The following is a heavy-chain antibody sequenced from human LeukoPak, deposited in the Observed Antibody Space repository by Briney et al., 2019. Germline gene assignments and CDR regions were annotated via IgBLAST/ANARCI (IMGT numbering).Heavy chain of an antibody. J-gene: IGHJ4*02. CDR2: INHSGST. CDR1: GGSFSGYY. V-gene: IGHV4-34*01. Sequence: SETLSLTCAVYGGSFSGYYWSWIRQPPGKGLEWIGEINHSGSTNYNPSLKSRVTISVDTSKNRFSLKLSSVTAADTAVYYCARGFYYLDYWGQGTLVTVSS. CDR3: ARGFYYLDY.